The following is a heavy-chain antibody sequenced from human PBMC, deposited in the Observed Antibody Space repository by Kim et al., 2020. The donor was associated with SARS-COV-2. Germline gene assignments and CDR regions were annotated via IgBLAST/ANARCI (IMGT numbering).Heavy chain of an antibody. CDR2: IIPIFGTA. V-gene: IGHV1-69*13. Sequence: SVKVSCKASGGTFSSYAISWVRQAPGQGLEWMGGIIPIFGTANYAQKFQGRVTITADESTSTAYMELSSLRSEDTAVYYCARDYLAAAGAGYYYYGMDVWGQGTTVTVSS. J-gene: IGHJ6*02. D-gene: IGHD6-13*01. CDR3: ARDYLAAAGAGYYYYGMDV. CDR1: GGTFSSYA.